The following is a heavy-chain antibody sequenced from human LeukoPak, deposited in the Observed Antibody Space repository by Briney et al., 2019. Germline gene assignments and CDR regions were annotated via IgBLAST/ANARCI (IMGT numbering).Heavy chain of an antibody. CDR2: IYSGGST. V-gene: IGHV3-66*02. Sequence: PGGSLRLSCAASGFTFSSYSMNWVRQAPGKGLEWVSVIYSGGSTYYADSVKGRFTISRDNSKNTLYLQMNSLRAEDTAVYYCARDFRASFDPWGQGTLVTVSS. CDR3: ARDFRASFDP. J-gene: IGHJ5*02. CDR1: GFTFSSYS. D-gene: IGHD3-3*01.